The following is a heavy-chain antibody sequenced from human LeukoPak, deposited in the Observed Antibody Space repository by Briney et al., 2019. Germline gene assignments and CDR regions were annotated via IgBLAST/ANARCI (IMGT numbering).Heavy chain of an antibody. D-gene: IGHD2-15*01. CDR1: GYSFTSYW. Sequence: GESLKISCKGSGYSFTSYWIGWVRQMPGKGLEWMGIIYPGDSDTRYSPSSQGQVTISADKSISTAYLQWSSLKASDTAMYYCAKVVPNYYYYMDVWGKGTTVTVSS. J-gene: IGHJ6*03. V-gene: IGHV5-51*01. CDR3: AKVVPNYYYYMDV. CDR2: IYPGDSDT.